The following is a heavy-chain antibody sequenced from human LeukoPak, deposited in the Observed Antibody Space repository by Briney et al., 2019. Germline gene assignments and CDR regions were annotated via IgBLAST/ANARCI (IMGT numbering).Heavy chain of an antibody. V-gene: IGHV3-30*02. CDR2: IRYDGSNK. J-gene: IGHJ4*02. Sequence: GGSLRLSCISSGFMYSNYWMTWVRVRQAPGKGLEWVAFIRYDGSNKYYADSVKGRFTISRDNSKNTLYLQMNSLRAEDTAVYYCANLDYEPPVPHYWGQGTLVTVSS. CDR3: ANLDYEPPVPHY. D-gene: IGHD3-22*01. CDR1: GFMYSNYW.